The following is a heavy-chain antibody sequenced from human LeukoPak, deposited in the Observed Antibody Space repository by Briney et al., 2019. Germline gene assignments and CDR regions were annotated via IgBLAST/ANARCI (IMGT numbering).Heavy chain of an antibody. CDR2: IWYDGSNK. Sequence: PGGSLRLSCAASGFTFSSYGVHWVRQAPGKGLEWVAVIWYDGSNKYYADSVKGRFTISRDNSKNTLYLQMNSLRAEDTAVYYCARDPIYCGGDCYSTYYFDYWGQGTLVTVSS. J-gene: IGHJ4*02. CDR1: GFTFSSYG. CDR3: ARDPIYCGGDCYSTYYFDY. V-gene: IGHV3-33*01. D-gene: IGHD2-21*02.